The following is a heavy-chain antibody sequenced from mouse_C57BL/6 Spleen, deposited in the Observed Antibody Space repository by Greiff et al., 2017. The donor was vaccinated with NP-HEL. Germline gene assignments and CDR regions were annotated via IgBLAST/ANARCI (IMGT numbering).Heavy chain of an antibody. CDR3: ARGDGSSYAMDY. D-gene: IGHD1-1*01. V-gene: IGHV1-69*01. CDR2: IDPSDSYT. Sequence: QVQLQQPGAELVMPGASVKLSCKASGYTFTSYWMHWVKQRPGQGLEWIGEIDPSDSYTNYNQKFKGKSTLTVDKSSSTAYMQLSSLTSEDSAVYYCARGDGSSYAMDYWGQGTSGTVSS. J-gene: IGHJ4*01. CDR1: GYTFTSYW.